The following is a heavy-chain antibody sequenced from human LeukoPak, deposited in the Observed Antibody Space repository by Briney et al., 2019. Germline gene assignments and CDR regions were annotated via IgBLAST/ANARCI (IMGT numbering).Heavy chain of an antibody. Sequence: PSRTLSLTCTVSGGSISSGDYSWSWIRQPPGQGLEWIGYIYYSGSTYYNPSLKSRVTISVDTSQKQFSLKLNSVTAADTAVYYCARAKSQRGYTYGPHTYFDYWGQGTLVTVSS. D-gene: IGHD5-18*01. CDR2: IYYSGST. CDR1: GGSISSGDYS. J-gene: IGHJ4*01. V-gene: IGHV4-30-4*01. CDR3: ARAKSQRGYTYGPHTYFDY.